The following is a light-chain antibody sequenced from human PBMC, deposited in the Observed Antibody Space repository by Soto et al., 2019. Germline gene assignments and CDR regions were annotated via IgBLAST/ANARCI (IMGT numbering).Light chain of an antibody. J-gene: IGKJ5*01. CDR1: QSVSSSY. CDR2: GAS. Sequence: EIVLTQSPGTLSLSPGERATLSCRASQSVSSSYLAWYQQKPGQAPRLLIYGASSRATGIPDRFSGSGSGTDFTLTISRLEPEDFAVYYCQQYGGYFGQGTRLEIK. CDR3: QQYGGY. V-gene: IGKV3-20*01.